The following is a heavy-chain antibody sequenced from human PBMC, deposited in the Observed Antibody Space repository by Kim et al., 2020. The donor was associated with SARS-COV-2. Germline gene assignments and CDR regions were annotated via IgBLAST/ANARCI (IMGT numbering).Heavy chain of an antibody. CDR2: IYYSGST. J-gene: IGHJ3*02. CDR1: GGSISSSSYY. V-gene: IGHV4-39*07. D-gene: IGHD1-1*01. CDR3: ARALGDNWNDVGAFDI. Sequence: SETLSLTCTVSGGSISSSSYYWGWIRQPPGKGLEWIGSIYYSGSTYYNPSLKSRVTISVDTSKNQFSLKLSSVTAADTAVYYCARALGDNWNDVGAFDIWGQGTMVTVSS.